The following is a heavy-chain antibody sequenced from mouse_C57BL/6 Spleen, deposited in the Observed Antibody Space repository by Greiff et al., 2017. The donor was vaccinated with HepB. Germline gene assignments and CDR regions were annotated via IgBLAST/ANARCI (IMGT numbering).Heavy chain of an antibody. CDR3: AREKGDYYGSSYWYFDV. V-gene: IGHV2-9-1*01. CDR1: GFSLTSYA. J-gene: IGHJ1*03. D-gene: IGHD1-1*01. CDR2: IWTGGGT. Sequence: QVQLKESGPGLVAPSQSLSITCTVSGFSLTSYAISWVRQPPGKGLEWLGVIWTGGGTNYNSALKSRLSISKDNSKSQVFLKMNSLQTDDTARYYCAREKGDYYGSSYWYFDVWGTGTTVTVSS.